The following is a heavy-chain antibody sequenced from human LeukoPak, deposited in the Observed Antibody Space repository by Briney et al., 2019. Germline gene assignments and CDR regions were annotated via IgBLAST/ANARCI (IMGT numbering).Heavy chain of an antibody. Sequence: GGSLRLSCAASGFSFSSYAMNWVRQAPGKGPEWISYISGGSSTIYYADSVRGRFTVFRDNAKNSLFLQMDSLRAEDTAVYYCCYYYDRSTYYPGTFDIWGQGTMVTVSS. CDR3: CYYYDRSTYYPGTFDI. CDR1: GFSFSSYA. CDR2: ISGGSSTI. D-gene: IGHD3-22*01. J-gene: IGHJ3*02. V-gene: IGHV3-48*01.